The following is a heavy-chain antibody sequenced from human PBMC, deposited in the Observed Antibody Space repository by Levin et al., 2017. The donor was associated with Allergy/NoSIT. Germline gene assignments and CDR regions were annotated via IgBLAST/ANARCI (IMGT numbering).Heavy chain of an antibody. CDR2: IYYSGSS. V-gene: IGHV4-59*08. CDR1: GGSISSFY. D-gene: IGHD3-3*01. J-gene: IGHJ5*02. Sequence: SETLSLTCTVSGGSISSFYWSWIRQPPGKNLEWIGYIYYSGSSHYNPSLQSRVTISVDTSKDHFSLNLSSVTAADTAVYYCARSSSLEWFDPWGQGTLVTVSS. CDR3: ARSSSLEWFDP.